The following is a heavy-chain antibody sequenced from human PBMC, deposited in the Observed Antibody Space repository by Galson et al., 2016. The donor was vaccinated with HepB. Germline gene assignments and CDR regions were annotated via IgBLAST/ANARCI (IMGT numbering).Heavy chain of an antibody. V-gene: IGHV3-23*01. CDR1: GFTFTHYA. J-gene: IGHJ6*02. D-gene: IGHD2-2*01. Sequence: SLRLSCAASGFTFTHYAMSWVRQAPGKGLEWVSNIDYSGCATYYADSVKGQFTISRDNSKNTLYLQMNMLRAEDTAVYFCARDGGSSISYDYGMDVWGQGTTVTVSS. CDR2: IDYSGCAT. CDR3: ARDGGSSISYDYGMDV.